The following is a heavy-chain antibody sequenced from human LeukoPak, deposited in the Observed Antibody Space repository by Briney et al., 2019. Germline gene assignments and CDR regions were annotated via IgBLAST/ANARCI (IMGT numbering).Heavy chain of an antibody. CDR1: GFTFSNYE. V-gene: IGHV3-48*03. Sequence: GGSLRLSCAASGFTFSNYEMNWGRQAPGKGLEWVSFISSSGSSIYYADSVKGRFTISRDNAKNSLFLQMNSLRAEDTAVYYCARGVGNFRYYFDYWGQGTLVTVSS. CDR2: ISSSGSSI. J-gene: IGHJ4*02. CDR3: ARGVGNFRYYFDY. D-gene: IGHD2/OR15-2a*01.